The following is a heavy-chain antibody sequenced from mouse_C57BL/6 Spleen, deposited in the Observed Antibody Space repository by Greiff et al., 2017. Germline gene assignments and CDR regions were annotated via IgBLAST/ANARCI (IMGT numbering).Heavy chain of an antibody. Sequence: QVQLQQPGTELVKPGASVKLSCKASGYTFTSYWMHWVKQRPGQGLEWIGNINTSNGGTNYTEKVKSKSTLTVDNSYSTLYMQLSSLTSEDSAVYYCAADYYYGSSYLDYWGQGTTLTVSS. D-gene: IGHD1-1*01. V-gene: IGHV1-53*01. CDR1: GYTFTSYW. CDR2: INTSNGGT. J-gene: IGHJ2*01. CDR3: AADYYYGSSYLDY.